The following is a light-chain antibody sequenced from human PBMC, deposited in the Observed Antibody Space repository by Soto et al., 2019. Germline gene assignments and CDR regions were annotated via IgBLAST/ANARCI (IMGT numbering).Light chain of an antibody. CDR3: CSYAGSSTDV. Sequence: QSVLTQPASVSGSPGQSITISCTGTSSDVGRYNLVSWYQQHPGKAPKLIIHEDSKRSSGLSNRFSGSKSGNTASLTISGLQAEDEADDYCCSYAGSSTDVLRTGTMVTVL. J-gene: IGLJ1*01. V-gene: IGLV2-23*01. CDR1: SSDVGRYNL. CDR2: EDS.